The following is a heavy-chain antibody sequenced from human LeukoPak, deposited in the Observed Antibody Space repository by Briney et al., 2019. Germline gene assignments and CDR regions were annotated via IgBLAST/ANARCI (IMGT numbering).Heavy chain of an antibody. Sequence: GGSLRLSCGASGFTFSSYGMHWVRQAPGKGPEWVAFIRYDESNKYYADSVKGRFTISRDDSKNTLYLQMNSLRVEDTAVYYCAKAYCASTICYGGGKIDYWGQGTLVTVSS. CDR2: IRYDESNK. CDR3: AKAYCASTICYGGGKIDY. V-gene: IGHV3-30*02. D-gene: IGHD2-2*01. J-gene: IGHJ4*02. CDR1: GFTFSSYG.